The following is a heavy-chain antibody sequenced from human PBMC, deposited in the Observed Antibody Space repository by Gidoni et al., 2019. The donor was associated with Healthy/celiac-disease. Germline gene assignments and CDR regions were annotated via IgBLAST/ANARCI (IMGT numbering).Heavy chain of an antibody. V-gene: IGHV1-3*01. J-gene: IGHJ6*02. Sequence: VQLVQSGAEVKKPGASVKVSCKASGSTFTSYAMHWVRQAPGQRLEWMGWINAGNGNTKYSQKFQGRVTITRDTSASTAYMELSSLRSEDTAVYYCARLAATGDSYYYYGMDVWGQGTTVTVSS. CDR2: INAGNGNT. CDR1: GSTFTSYA. D-gene: IGHD1-1*01. CDR3: ARLAATGDSYYYYGMDV.